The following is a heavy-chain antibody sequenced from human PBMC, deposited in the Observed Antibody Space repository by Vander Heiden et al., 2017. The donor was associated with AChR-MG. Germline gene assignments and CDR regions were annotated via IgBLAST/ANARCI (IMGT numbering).Heavy chain of an antibody. V-gene: IGHV1-69*06. CDR2: IIPRFDTP. J-gene: IGHJ3*01. D-gene: IGHD3-10*01. CDR3: ARDRRGVLVTVYGFDV. Sequence: QVRLVQSGAELKKPGSSVKVSCKTSGAAFNNYAFTWVRQAPGQGREWLGAIIPRFDTPDYAQKFKGRVTITADKITSTVYLEVNSLRSEDTAVYYCARDRRGVLVTVYGFDVWGPGTNVTVS. CDR1: GAAFNNYA.